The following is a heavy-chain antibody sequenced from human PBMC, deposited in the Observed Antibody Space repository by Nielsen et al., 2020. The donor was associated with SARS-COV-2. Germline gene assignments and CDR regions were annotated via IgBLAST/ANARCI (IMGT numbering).Heavy chain of an antibody. CDR2: INADGSST. V-gene: IGHV3-74*01. Sequence: GESLKISCAASGFTFSNYWMHWVRQVPGKGLVWVSRINADGSSTSYADYMKGRFTISRDNAKNTLYLQMNSLRAEDTAVYYCASASAHVWGQGTMVTVSS. J-gene: IGHJ3*01. CDR1: GFTFSNYW. D-gene: IGHD3-16*01. CDR3: ASASAHV.